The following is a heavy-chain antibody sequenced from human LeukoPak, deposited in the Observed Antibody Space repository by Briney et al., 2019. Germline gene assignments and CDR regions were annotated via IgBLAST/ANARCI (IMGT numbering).Heavy chain of an antibody. CDR1: GCTFSSFD. CDR3: ARGPPAPMDV. J-gene: IGHJ6*04. V-gene: IGHV3-33*01. CDR2: VSYDGSNK. Sequence: GRSLRLSCAESGCTFSSFDMHWVRQAPGKGLEWVTLVSYDGSNKYYADSVKGRFTISRDNSKNTLYLHMNSLRAEDTAVYYCARGPPAPMDVWGKGTTVTVSS.